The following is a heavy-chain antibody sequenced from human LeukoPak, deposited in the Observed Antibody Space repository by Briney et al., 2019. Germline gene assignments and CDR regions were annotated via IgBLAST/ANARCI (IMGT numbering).Heavy chain of an antibody. CDR2: TSFDGYNK. Sequence: GGSLRLSCAASGFTFSRSGMHWVRQAPGKGLEWVAVTSFDGYNKNYADSVKGRFTISRDDSNNTLYLQVNSLRGEDTAVYFCAKGNYGDSPFDPWGQGTLVIVSS. D-gene: IGHD2-21*02. CDR3: AKGNYGDSPFDP. J-gene: IGHJ5*02. V-gene: IGHV3-30*18. CDR1: GFTFSRSG.